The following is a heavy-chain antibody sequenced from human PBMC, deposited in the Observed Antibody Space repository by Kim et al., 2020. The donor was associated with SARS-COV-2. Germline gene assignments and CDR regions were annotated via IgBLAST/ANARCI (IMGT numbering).Heavy chain of an antibody. Sequence: NYNPSIKSRVTISVDKSKNQFSLKLSSVTAADTAVYYCARLPNYGDPFDYWGQGTLVTVSS. CDR3: ARLPNYGDPFDY. J-gene: IGHJ4*02. D-gene: IGHD4-17*01. V-gene: IGHV4-4*02.